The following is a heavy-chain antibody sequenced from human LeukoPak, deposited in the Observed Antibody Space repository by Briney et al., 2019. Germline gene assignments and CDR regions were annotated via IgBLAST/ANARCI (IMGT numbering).Heavy chain of an antibody. CDR1: GFTFSSYS. Sequence: GGSLRLSCAASGFTFSSYSMNWVRQAPGKGLEWVSSISSSSSYIYYADSVKGRFTISRDNAKNSLYLQMNSLRAEDTAVYYCSTVEAAAGNPFDYWGQGTLVTVSS. J-gene: IGHJ4*02. CDR2: ISSSSSYI. V-gene: IGHV3-21*01. CDR3: STVEAAAGNPFDY. D-gene: IGHD6-13*01.